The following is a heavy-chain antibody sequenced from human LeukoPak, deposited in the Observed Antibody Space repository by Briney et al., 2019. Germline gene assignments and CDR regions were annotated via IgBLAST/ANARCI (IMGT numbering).Heavy chain of an antibody. Sequence: PSETLSLTCTVSGGSISSGSYYWSWIRQPAGKGLEWIGRIYTSGSTNYNPSLKSRVTISVDTSKNQFSLKLSSVTAADTAVYYCARTGCSSTSCFFDIWGQGTMVTVSS. J-gene: IGHJ3*02. CDR3: ARTGCSSTSCFFDI. CDR2: IYTSGST. CDR1: GGSISSGSYY. D-gene: IGHD2-2*01. V-gene: IGHV4-61*02.